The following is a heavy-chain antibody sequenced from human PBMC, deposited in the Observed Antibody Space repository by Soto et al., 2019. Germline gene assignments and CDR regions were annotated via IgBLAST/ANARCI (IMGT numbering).Heavy chain of an antibody. D-gene: IGHD2-15*01. V-gene: IGHV1-69*01. J-gene: IGHJ4*02. Sequence: QVQLVQSGAEVQKPGSSVKVSCKASGGTFSSYAISWVRQAPGQGLEWMGGIIPIFGTANYAQKFQGRVTITADESTSTAYMELSSLRSEDTAVYYCARVGDCSGGSCYSEDFDYWGQGTLVTVSS. CDR2: IIPIFGTA. CDR1: GGTFSSYA. CDR3: ARVGDCSGGSCYSEDFDY.